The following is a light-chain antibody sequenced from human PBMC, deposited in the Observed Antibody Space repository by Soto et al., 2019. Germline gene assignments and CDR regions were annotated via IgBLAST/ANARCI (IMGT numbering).Light chain of an antibody. CDR3: QQFGSWT. Sequence: EIVLTQSPGTLSLSPGERATLSCRASQSVSSSYLAWYQQKPGQAPRLLIYGASSRATGIPDRFSGSGSGTDFTLTISRLEPDDFAVYCCQQFGSWTFGQGTKVEIK. J-gene: IGKJ1*01. CDR1: QSVSSSY. CDR2: GAS. V-gene: IGKV3-20*01.